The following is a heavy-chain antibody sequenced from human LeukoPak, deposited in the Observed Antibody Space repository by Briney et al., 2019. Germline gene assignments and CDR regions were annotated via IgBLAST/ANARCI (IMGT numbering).Heavy chain of an antibody. D-gene: IGHD3-10*01. V-gene: IGHV3-7*01. J-gene: IGHJ5*01. CDR3: AREGVGGFDS. CDR2: IRQDGREK. Sequence: GGSLRLSCAASGFTFTSYWLSWVRQAPGKGLEWVANIRQDGREKSYADSVKGRFTISRDDAKTSVYLQMNSLRVEDTAVYYCAREGVGGFDSWGQGTLVTVSS. CDR1: GFTFTSYW.